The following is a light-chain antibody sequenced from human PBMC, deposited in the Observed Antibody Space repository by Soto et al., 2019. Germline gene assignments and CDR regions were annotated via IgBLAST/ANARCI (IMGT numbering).Light chain of an antibody. CDR1: QDITKY. V-gene: IGKV1-33*01. Sequence: DIQMTQSPSSLSASVGDRVTITCQASQDITKYLSWFQQKPGKVPKLLIYDASELETGVPSRFGGSGSGTDFTFTISSLQPEDIATYYCQHYDNPPYTFGQGTKLEMK. J-gene: IGKJ2*01. CDR3: QHYDNPPYT. CDR2: DAS.